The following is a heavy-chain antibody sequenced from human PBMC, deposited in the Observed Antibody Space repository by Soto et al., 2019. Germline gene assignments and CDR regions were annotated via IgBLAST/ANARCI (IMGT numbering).Heavy chain of an antibody. CDR3: TTPGADILATIVHY. J-gene: IGHJ4*01. D-gene: IGHD5-12*01. CDR2: IKRTTDGGTT. Sequence: PGGSLRLSCAASGFTFSNAWMSWVRQAPGKGLECVGRIKRTTDGGTTDYAAPVKGRFTISRDDSTNTLYLQMNSLKTEDTAVYYCTTPGADILATIVHYLGHGTLVTVSS. V-gene: IGHV3-15*01. CDR1: GFTFSNAW.